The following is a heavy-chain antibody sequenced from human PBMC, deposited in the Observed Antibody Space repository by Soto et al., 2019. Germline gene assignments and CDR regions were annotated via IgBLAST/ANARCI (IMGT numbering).Heavy chain of an antibody. V-gene: IGHV1-46*01. CDR2: INPSGVST. CDR3: AKGGGYVGGFDP. D-gene: IGHD5-12*01. CDR1: GYTFTSYY. J-gene: IGHJ5*02. Sequence: QVQLVQSGAEGKKAGASVKVSCKASGYTFTSYYMHWVRQAPGQGLEWMGIINPSGVSTSYAQKFQGRVTMTRATSTSTVYLELSSLRSEDTAVYYCAKGGGYVGGFDPWGQGTLVTVS.